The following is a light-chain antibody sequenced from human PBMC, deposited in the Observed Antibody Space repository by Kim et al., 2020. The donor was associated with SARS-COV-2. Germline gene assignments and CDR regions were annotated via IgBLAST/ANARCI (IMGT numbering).Light chain of an antibody. CDR3: QQYNSLPPLFT. CDR1: QIIFRN. V-gene: IGKV3-15*01. CDR2: GAV. J-gene: IGKJ3*01. Sequence: PVERTAPPCRARQIIFRNPAWYHQKPGQAPRLLIYGAVTRATGLPARCSGSGSGTEFSLTICSLPSEDFAVYYCQQYNSLPPLFTFGAGSKVD.